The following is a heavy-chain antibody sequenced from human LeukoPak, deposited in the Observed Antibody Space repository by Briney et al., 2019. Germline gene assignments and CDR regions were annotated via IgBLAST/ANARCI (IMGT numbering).Heavy chain of an antibody. CDR3: ARDRYVGATTAGDSDS. V-gene: IGHV3-11*01. CDR2: IGSSGSTI. CDR1: GFTFSDYY. D-gene: IGHD1-26*01. J-gene: IGHJ4*02. Sequence: GGSLRLSCAASGFTFSDYYMSWIRQAPGKGLEWVSYIGSSGSTIYYADSVKGRFTISRDNAKNSLYPQMNSLRAEDTAVYYCARDRYVGATTAGDSDSWGQGTLVTVSS.